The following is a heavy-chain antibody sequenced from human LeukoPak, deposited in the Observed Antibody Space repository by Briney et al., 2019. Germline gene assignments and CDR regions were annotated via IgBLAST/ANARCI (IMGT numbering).Heavy chain of an antibody. CDR2: ISAYNGNT. Sequence: GASVKVSCKASGYTFTSYGISWVRQAPGQGLEWMGWISAYNGNTNYAQKFQGRVTITADKSTSTAYMELSSLRSEDTAVYYCARDLGYYDSSPSIDYWGQGTLVTVSS. CDR1: GYTFTSYG. CDR3: ARDLGYYDSSPSIDY. J-gene: IGHJ4*02. D-gene: IGHD3-22*01. V-gene: IGHV1-18*01.